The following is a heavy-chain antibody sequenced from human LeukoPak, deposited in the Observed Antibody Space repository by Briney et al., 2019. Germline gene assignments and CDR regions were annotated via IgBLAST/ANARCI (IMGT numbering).Heavy chain of an antibody. CDR2: ITGGADST. CDR1: GFTFNNYP. J-gene: IGHJ3*02. CDR3: AKDHRLDFWSGYYTSSQNAFDI. D-gene: IGHD3-3*01. V-gene: IGHV3-23*01. Sequence: GGSLRLSCAGSGFTFNNYPISWVRQTPGKGLEWVSAITGGADSTYYADSVKGRFTISRDNSKNTLYLQMNSLRAEDTAVYYCAKDHRLDFWSGYYTSSQNAFDIWGQGTMVTVSS.